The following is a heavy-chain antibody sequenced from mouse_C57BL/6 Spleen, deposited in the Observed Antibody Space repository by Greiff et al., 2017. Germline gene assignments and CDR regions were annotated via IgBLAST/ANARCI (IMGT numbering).Heavy chain of an antibody. J-gene: IGHJ4*01. CDR3: AIYYDYLYAMDY. Sequence: QVQLQQSGAELVKPGASVKLSCKASGYTFTSYWMHWVKQRPGQGLEWIGMIHPNSGSTNYNEKFKSKATLTVDKSSSTAYMQLSSLTSEDSAVYYCAIYYDYLYAMDYWGQGTSVTVSS. D-gene: IGHD2-4*01. CDR2: IHPNSGST. CDR1: GYTFTSYW. V-gene: IGHV1-64*01.